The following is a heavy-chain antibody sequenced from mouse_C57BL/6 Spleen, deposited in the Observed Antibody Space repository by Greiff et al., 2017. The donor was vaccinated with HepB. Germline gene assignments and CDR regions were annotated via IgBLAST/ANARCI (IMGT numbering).Heavy chain of an antibody. CDR1: GYSITSGYY. CDR3: AREKDDGYYSYAMDY. J-gene: IGHJ4*01. D-gene: IGHD2-3*01. CDR2: ISYDGSN. V-gene: IGHV3-6*01. Sequence: EVKLMESGPGLVKPSQSLSLTCSVTGYSITSGYYWNWIRQFPGNKLEWMGYISYDGSNNYNPSLKNRISITRDTSKNQFFLKLNSVTTEDTATYYCAREKDDGYYSYAMDYWGQGTSVTVSS.